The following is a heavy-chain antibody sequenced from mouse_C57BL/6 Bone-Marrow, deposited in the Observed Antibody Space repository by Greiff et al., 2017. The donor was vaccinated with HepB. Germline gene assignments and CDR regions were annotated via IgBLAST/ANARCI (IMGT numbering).Heavy chain of an antibody. CDR2: SRNKANDYTT. D-gene: IGHD2-2*01. Sequence: EVMLVESGGGLVQSGRSLRLSCATSGFTFSDFYMEWVRQAPGKGLEWIAASRNKANDYTTEYSASVKGRFIVSRDTSQSILYLQMNALRAEDTAIYYCARDAYYGYPWFAYWGQGTLVTVSA. V-gene: IGHV7-1*01. CDR1: GFTFSDFY. CDR3: ARDAYYGYPWFAY. J-gene: IGHJ3*01.